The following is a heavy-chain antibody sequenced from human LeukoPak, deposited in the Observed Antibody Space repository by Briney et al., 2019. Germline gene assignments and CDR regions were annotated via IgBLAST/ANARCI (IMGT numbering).Heavy chain of an antibody. CDR2: IYYSGST. J-gene: IGHJ5*02. V-gene: IGHV4-59*08. CDR3: AGAAAAINWFDP. D-gene: IGHD6-13*01. CDR1: GGSISSHY. Sequence: SETLSLTCTVSGGSISSHYWSWIRQPPGKGLEWIGYIYYSGSTNYNPSLKSRVTISVDTSKNQFSLKLSSVTAADTAVYYCAGAAAAINWFDPWGQGTLVTVSS.